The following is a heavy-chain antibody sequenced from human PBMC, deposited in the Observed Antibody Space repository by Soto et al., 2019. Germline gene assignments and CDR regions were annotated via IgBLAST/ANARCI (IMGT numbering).Heavy chain of an antibody. Sequence: GGSLRLSCAASGFTFDDYTMHWVRQAPGKGLEWVSLISWDGGSTYYADSVKGRFTISRDNSKNSLYLQMNSLRTEDTALYYCAKDIRRGQWLVRGPFDGMDVWGQGTTVTVSS. J-gene: IGHJ6*02. CDR2: ISWDGGST. CDR3: AKDIRRGQWLVRGPFDGMDV. CDR1: GFTFDDYT. V-gene: IGHV3-43*01. D-gene: IGHD6-19*01.